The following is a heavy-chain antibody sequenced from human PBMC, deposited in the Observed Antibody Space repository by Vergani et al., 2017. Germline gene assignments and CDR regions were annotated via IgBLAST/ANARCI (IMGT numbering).Heavy chain of an antibody. CDR3: ARDPSYDFWSGLSGDAFDI. CDR1: GGSISSYY. D-gene: IGHD3-3*01. Sequence: QVQLQESGPGLVKPSQTLSLTCTVSGGSISSYYWSWIRQPPGKGLEWIGYIYTSGSTNYNPSLKSRVTMSVDTSKNQFSLKLSSVTAADTAVYYCARDPSYDFWSGLSGDAFDIWGQGTMVTVSS. V-gene: IGHV4-4*08. CDR2: IYTSGST. J-gene: IGHJ3*02.